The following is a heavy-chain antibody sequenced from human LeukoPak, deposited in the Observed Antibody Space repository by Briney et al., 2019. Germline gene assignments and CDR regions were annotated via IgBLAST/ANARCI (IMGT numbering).Heavy chain of an antibody. CDR2: INHSGST. V-gene: IGHV4-34*01. J-gene: IGHJ4*02. CDR3: ARVDYGDYSKDFDY. CDR1: GGAFSGYY. D-gene: IGHD4-17*01. Sequence: SETLSLTCAVYGGAFSGYYWSWIRQPPGKGLEWIGEINHSGSTNYNPSLKSRVTMSVDTSKNQFSLKVNSMTAADTAVYYCARVDYGDYSKDFDYWGQGTLVTVSS.